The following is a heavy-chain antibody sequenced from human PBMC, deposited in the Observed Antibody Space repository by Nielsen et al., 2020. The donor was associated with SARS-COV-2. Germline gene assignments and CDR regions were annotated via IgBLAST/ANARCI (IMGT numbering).Heavy chain of an antibody. J-gene: IGHJ4*02. CDR2: ISSNGGST. D-gene: IGHD6-19*01. Sequence: PGKGLEYVSAISSNGGSTYYADSVKGRFTISRDNSKNTLYLQMNSLRAEDTAVYYCAKDMGYWAVAGNYFDYWGQGTLVTVSS. V-gene: IGHV3-64*04. CDR3: AKDMGYWAVAGNYFDY.